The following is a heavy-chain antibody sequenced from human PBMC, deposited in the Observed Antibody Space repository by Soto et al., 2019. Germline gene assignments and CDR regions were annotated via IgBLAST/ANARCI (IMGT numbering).Heavy chain of an antibody. CDR1: GGSVTNINYF. Sequence: KTSETLSLTCSVSGGSVTNINYFWAWIRQSPGKGLEWIANIYYTGTTFYNPSLRSRVSMTIDASKNRFSLNLSSVTASDTALYYCARHEYVSSSYDLLDVWGRGTMVTVS. D-gene: IGHD3-22*01. J-gene: IGHJ3*01. CDR3: ARHEYVSSSYDLLDV. CDR2: IYYTGTT. V-gene: IGHV4-39*01.